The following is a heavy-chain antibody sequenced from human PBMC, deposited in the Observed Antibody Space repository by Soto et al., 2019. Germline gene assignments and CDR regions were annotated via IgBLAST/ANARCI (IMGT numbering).Heavy chain of an antibody. CDR1: GYTFTSYY. V-gene: IGHV1-46*01. J-gene: IGHJ6*02. CDR2: MNPSGGST. Sequence: GASVKVSCKASGYTFTSYYMHWVLQAPGQGVEWMGIMNPSGGSTSYAQKFQGRVTMTRDTSTSTVYMELSSLRSEDTAVYYCASLKGGQLYCSGGSCYSNYYGMDVWGQGTTVTVSS. D-gene: IGHD2-15*01. CDR3: ASLKGGQLYCSGGSCYSNYYGMDV.